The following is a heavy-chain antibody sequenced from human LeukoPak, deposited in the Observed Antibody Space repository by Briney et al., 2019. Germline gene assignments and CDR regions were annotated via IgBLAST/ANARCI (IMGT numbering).Heavy chain of an antibody. Sequence: ASVKVSCQGFGYTFNAYYIHWVRQAPGKGLEWMGWINPTSGASKYTQAFQGRVTMTSDTSSGTAYMEVTSLRSDDMAVYFCARVTGSWDLRYFDYWGQGTQVTVSS. J-gene: IGHJ4*01. CDR2: INPTSGAS. CDR3: ARVTGSWDLRYFDY. D-gene: IGHD3-9*01. CDR1: GYTFNAYY. V-gene: IGHV1-2*02.